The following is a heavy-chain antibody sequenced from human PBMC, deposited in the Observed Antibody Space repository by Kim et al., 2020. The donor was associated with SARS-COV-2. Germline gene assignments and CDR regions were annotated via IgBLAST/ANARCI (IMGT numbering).Heavy chain of an antibody. CDR3: ASEDSSSSWGYYYGMDV. D-gene: IGHD6-13*01. Sequence: SVKVSCKASGGTFSSYAISWVRQAPGQGLEWMGRIIPILGIANYAQKFQGRVTITADKSTSTAYMELSSLRSEDTAVYYCASEDSSSSWGYYYGMDVWG. J-gene: IGHJ6*02. CDR1: GGTFSSYA. CDR2: IIPILGIA. V-gene: IGHV1-69*04.